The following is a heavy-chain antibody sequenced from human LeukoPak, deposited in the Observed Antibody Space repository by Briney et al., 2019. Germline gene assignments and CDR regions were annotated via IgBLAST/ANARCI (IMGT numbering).Heavy chain of an antibody. CDR3: ARIYPAITPHDAFDI. Sequence: SETLSLTCTVSGGSISSYYWSWIRQPPGKRLEWIGYIFYSGSTNCNPSLKSRVTISLDTSKDQFSLILGSVTAADTAVYYCARIYPAITPHDAFDIWGQGTMVTVSS. CDR1: GGSISSYY. D-gene: IGHD1-14*01. CDR2: IFYSGST. J-gene: IGHJ3*02. V-gene: IGHV4-59*01.